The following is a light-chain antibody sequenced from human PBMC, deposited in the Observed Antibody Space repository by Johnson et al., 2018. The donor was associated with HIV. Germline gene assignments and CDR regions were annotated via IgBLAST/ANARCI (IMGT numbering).Light chain of an antibody. CDR1: SSDIGNNY. CDR2: ENN. V-gene: IGLV1-51*02. J-gene: IGLJ1*01. CDR3: GPWDSSLRVYV. Sequence: HSVLTQPPSVSAAPGQKVTISCSGSSSDIGNNYVSWYQQFPGTAPKLLIYENNKRPSGIPDRFSGSKSGTSATLGITGLQTGDEADYYCGPWDSSLRVYVFGTGTKVTVL.